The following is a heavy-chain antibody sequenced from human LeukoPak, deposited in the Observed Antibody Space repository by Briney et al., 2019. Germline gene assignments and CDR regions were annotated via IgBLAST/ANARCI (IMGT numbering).Heavy chain of an antibody. V-gene: IGHV3-7*01. Sequence: GGSLRLSCAASGFTFSSYGMHWVRQAPGKGLEWVANINQDGSAKYYVDSVRGRFTISRDNAKNSMHLQMNSLRAEDTAVYYCARWEIRGTAHQLDYWGQGTLVTVSS. CDR1: GFTFSSYG. J-gene: IGHJ4*02. CDR3: ARWEIRGTAHQLDY. CDR2: INQDGSAK. D-gene: IGHD1-7*01.